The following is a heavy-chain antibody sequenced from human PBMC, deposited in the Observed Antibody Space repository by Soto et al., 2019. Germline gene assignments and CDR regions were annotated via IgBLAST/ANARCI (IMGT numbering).Heavy chain of an antibody. J-gene: IGHJ4*02. Sequence: ASVKVSCKASGYTFSGFYMRWVRQAPGQGLEWMGWINPNSGGTKSAEKFQGRVTMTRDTSISTAYMELSRLPSDDTAVYYCASAAVTGTAGLDFWGQGTQVTVSS. CDR1: GYTFSGFY. CDR2: INPNSGGT. V-gene: IGHV1-2*02. D-gene: IGHD6-19*01. CDR3: ASAAVTGTAGLDF.